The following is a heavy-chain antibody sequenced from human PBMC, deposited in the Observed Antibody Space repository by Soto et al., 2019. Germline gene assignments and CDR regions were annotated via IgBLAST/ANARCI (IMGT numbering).Heavy chain of an antibody. CDR2: IYYNGNT. CDR1: RGSISTYY. V-gene: IGHV4-59*08. Sequence: ETLSLTGTGSRGSISTYYWSWIRQPPGKGLECIGYIYYNGNTNYNPSLRSRVTISVDTSKNQFTLNLNSVTAADTAVYYCARHATRSYDYWGQGTLVTVSS. CDR3: ARHATRSYDY. J-gene: IGHJ4*02.